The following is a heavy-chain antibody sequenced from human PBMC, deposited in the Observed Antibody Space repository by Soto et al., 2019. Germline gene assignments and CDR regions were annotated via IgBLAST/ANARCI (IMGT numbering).Heavy chain of an antibody. CDR1: GFTFSGYS. Sequence: GGSLRLSCAASGFTFSGYSMNWVRQAPGKGLEWVSYISSTSTTIYYADSVKGRFTVSRDNAKNSLYLQMNSLRAEDTAVYYCARDPAATVTTRVRWFDPWGQGTLVTVSS. CDR2: ISSTSTTI. D-gene: IGHD4-17*01. CDR3: ARDPAATVTTRVRWFDP. J-gene: IGHJ5*02. V-gene: IGHV3-48*01.